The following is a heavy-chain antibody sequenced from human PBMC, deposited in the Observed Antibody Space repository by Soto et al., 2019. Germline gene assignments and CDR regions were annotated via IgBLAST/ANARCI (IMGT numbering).Heavy chain of an antibody. CDR1: GGSLSGYF. J-gene: IGHJ6*03. V-gene: IGHV4-34*01. CDR2: INHSGST. CDR3: ASYHYYDFWIGSRHYMDV. Sequence: QVHLEQWGAGLLKPSETLSLTCAVYGGSLSGYFWSWVRQPPGKGLEWIGEINHSGSTNYNPSLKSRGRISVDTSKHQFSLRLSSVTAADSAIYYCASYHYYDFWIGSRHYMDVWGKGTTVTVSS. D-gene: IGHD3-3*01.